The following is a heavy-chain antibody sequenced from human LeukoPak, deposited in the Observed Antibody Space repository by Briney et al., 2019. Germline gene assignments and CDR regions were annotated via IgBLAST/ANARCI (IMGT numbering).Heavy chain of an antibody. CDR3: ARDREQWLAYYFDY. D-gene: IGHD6-19*01. Sequence: RTGGSLRLSCAASGFTFSSYSMNWVRQAPGKGLEWVSSISSSSSYIYYADSVKGRFTISRDNAKNSLYLQMNSLRAEDTAVYYCARDREQWLAYYFDYWGQGTLVTVSS. V-gene: IGHV3-21*01. CDR2: ISSSSSYI. J-gene: IGHJ4*02. CDR1: GFTFSSYS.